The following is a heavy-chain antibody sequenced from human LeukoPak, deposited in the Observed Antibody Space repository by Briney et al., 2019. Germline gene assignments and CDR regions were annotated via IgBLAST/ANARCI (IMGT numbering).Heavy chain of an antibody. V-gene: IGHV3-23*01. CDR3: AKARQVTGDFDY. D-gene: IGHD3-9*01. J-gene: IGHJ4*02. Sequence: PGGSLRLSCAASGFTFSSYEMNWVRQAPGKGLEWVSAISGSGGSTYYADSMKGRFTISRDNSKNTLYLQMNSLRAEDTAVYYCAKARQVTGDFDYWGQGTLVTVSS. CDR2: ISGSGGST. CDR1: GFTFSSYE.